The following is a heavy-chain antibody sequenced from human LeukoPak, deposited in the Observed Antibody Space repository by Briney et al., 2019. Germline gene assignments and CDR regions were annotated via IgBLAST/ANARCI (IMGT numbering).Heavy chain of an antibody. CDR2: IHYSGST. CDR3: AGVRDRSSYFYDLDY. D-gene: IGHD3-22*01. Sequence: SSETLSLTCTVSGGSISSYYWSWIRQPPGKGLEWIGCIHYSGSTNYNPSLKSRVTISVDTSKNQFSLKLSSVTAADTAVYYCAGVRDRSSYFYDLDYWGQGTLVTVSS. CDR1: GGSISSYY. V-gene: IGHV4-59*01. J-gene: IGHJ4*02.